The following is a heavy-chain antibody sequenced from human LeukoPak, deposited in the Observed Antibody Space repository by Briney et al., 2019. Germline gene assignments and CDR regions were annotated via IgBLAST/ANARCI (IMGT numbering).Heavy chain of an antibody. Sequence: GGSLRLSCAPSGFTFSSYGMHGVRQAPGGGLEWVAVIWYDGSNKYYADSVKGRFTISSDNSKNTLYLQMNSLRAEDTAVYYCAREVDVYYDSSGPLGGYWGQGTLVTVSS. CDR1: GFTFSSYG. D-gene: IGHD3-22*01. CDR2: IWYDGSNK. V-gene: IGHV3-33*01. J-gene: IGHJ4*02. CDR3: AREVDVYYDSSGPLGGY.